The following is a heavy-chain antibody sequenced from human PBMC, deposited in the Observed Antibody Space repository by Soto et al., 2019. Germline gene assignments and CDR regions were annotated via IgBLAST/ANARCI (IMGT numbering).Heavy chain of an antibody. CDR2: ISGSGNST. Sequence: GGSLRLSCVASGFTFSKYGMNWVRQTPRKGLEWVSAISGSGNSTYYADSVKGRFTISRDNSKNTLYLQMNSLRAEDTAVYYCAKDFSPSSGTYYGYFDHWGQGTLVTVSS. CDR3: AKDFSPSSGTYYGYFDH. V-gene: IGHV3-23*01. CDR1: GFTFSKYG. D-gene: IGHD1-26*01. J-gene: IGHJ4*02.